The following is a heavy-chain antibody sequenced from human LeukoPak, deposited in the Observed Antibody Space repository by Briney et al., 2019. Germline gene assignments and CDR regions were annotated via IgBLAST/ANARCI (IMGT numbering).Heavy chain of an antibody. V-gene: IGHV1-2*02. CDR2: INPNSGGT. Sequence: GASVKVSCKASGYSFTGYYIHWVRQAPGQGLEWMGWINPNSGGTNYAQKFQGRVTMTRDTSISTAYMELSRLRSDDTAVYYCARDLTEYNWFDPWGQGTLVTVSS. CDR3: ARDLTEYNWFDP. D-gene: IGHD3-10*01. J-gene: IGHJ5*02. CDR1: GYSFTGYY.